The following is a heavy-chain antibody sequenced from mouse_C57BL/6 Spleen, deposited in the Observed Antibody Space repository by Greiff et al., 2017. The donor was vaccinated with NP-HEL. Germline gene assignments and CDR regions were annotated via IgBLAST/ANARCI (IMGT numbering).Heavy chain of an antibody. CDR1: GYTFTSYW. CDR3: ARLGYYGSSYGYFDV. Sequence: QVQLQQPGTELVKPGASVKLSCKASGYTFTSYWMHWVKQRPGQGLEWIGNINPSNGGTNYNEKFKSKATLTVDKSSSTAYMQLSSLTSEDSAVDDCARLGYYGSSYGYFDVWGTGTTVTVSS. CDR2: INPSNGGT. J-gene: IGHJ1*03. D-gene: IGHD1-1*01. V-gene: IGHV1-53*01.